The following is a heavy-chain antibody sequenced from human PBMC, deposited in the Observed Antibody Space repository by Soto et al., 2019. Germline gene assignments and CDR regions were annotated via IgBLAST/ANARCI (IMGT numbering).Heavy chain of an antibody. CDR3: TTDLPDNWFYP. Sequence: GGSLRLSCAASGLIFTNAWLNWVRQAPGKGLEWVGRIKSLSVGGTTDYAASVRGRLTISRDDAKNTVFLQMSSIKIEDTAVYFCTTDLPDNWFYPWGQGTLFTVSS. J-gene: IGHJ5*02. V-gene: IGHV3-15*01. CDR1: GLIFTNAW. CDR2: IKSLSVGGTT.